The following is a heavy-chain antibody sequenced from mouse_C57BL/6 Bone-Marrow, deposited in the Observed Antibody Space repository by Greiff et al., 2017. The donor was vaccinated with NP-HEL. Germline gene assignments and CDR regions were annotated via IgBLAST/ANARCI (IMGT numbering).Heavy chain of an antibody. J-gene: IGHJ3*01. CDR1: GYTFTSYW. D-gene: IGHD2-4*01. V-gene: IGHV1-69*01. CDR3: ARGGDYDYAY. Sequence: VQLQQPGAELVMPGASVKLSCKASGYTFTSYWMHWVKQRPGQGLEWIGEIDPSDSYTNYNQKFKGKSTLTVDKSSSTAYMQLSSLTSEDAAVYYCARGGDYDYAYWGQGTLVTVSA. CDR2: IDPSDSYT.